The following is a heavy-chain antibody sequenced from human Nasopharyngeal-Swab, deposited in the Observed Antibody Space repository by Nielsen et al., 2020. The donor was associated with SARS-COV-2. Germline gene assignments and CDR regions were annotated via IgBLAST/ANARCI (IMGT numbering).Heavy chain of an antibody. J-gene: IGHJ5*02. CDR1: GFTFSSYD. V-gene: IGHV3-13*01. Sequence: LSLTGAASGFTFSSYDMHWVRQVTGKGLEWVSAIATAGDTYYAGSVKGRFTISRENAKNSLYLQMNRLRAEDTAVYYCARGYEVAARDDWFDPWGQGTLVTVSS. D-gene: IGHD6-13*01. CDR3: ARGYEVAARDDWFDP. CDR2: IATAGDT.